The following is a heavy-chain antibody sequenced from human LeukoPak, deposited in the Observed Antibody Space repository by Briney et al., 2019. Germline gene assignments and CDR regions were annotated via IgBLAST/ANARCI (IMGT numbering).Heavy chain of an antibody. CDR3: ARVLYYGSGYYFDY. D-gene: IGHD3-10*01. CDR2: ISSNGGST. CDR1: GFTFSSYA. Sequence: AGGSLRLSCAASGFTFSSYAMHWVRQAPGKGLEYVSAISSNGGSTYYANSVKGRFTISRDNSKNTLYLQMGSLRAEDMAVYYCARVLYYGSGYYFDYWGQGTLVTVSS. V-gene: IGHV3-64*01. J-gene: IGHJ4*02.